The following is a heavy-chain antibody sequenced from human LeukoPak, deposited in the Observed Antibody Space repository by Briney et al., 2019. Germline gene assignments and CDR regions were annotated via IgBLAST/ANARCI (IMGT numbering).Heavy chain of an antibody. CDR1: GFTFSSYS. J-gene: IGHJ4*02. D-gene: IGHD3-10*01. CDR3: AKASYYGSGSRNFDF. Sequence: GGSLRLSCAASGFTFSSYSMNWVRQAPGKGLEWVSAITNSGGSTYYADSVKGRFTISRDNSKNTLYLQMNSLRAEDTAVYYCAKASYYGSGSRNFDFWGQGTLVTVSS. CDR2: ITNSGGST. V-gene: IGHV3-23*01.